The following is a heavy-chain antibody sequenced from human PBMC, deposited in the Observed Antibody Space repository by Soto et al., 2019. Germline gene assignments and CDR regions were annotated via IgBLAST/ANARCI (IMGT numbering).Heavy chain of an antibody. Sequence: EVQLLESGGGVTPPGGSLRLSCVASGFNFNNYAMSWVRQAPGKGLEWVAAMSGVGGSIYYADSVKGRFTISRDNSKNTPCLQMSSLRADDTAVYYCANNPLTGGSPPGFGYDFHYWGQGTLVTVSS. J-gene: IGHJ4*02. D-gene: IGHD2-8*02. CDR1: GFNFNNYA. CDR2: MSGVGGSI. V-gene: IGHV3-23*01. CDR3: ANNPLTGGSPPGFGYDFHY.